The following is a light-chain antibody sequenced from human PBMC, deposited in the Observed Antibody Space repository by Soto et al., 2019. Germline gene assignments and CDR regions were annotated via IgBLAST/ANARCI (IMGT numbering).Light chain of an antibody. CDR2: DVS. V-gene: IGLV2-11*01. Sequence: QSDLTQPRSVSGSPGQSVTISCTGTSSDVGGYNYVSWYQQHPGKDPQFMIYDVSQRPSMVTDRFSGSQSGNTSCLTISCFQAEDEADYCCFSYAGTWSYFFGTGTKRTVL. CDR1: SSDVGGYNY. CDR3: FSYAGTWSYF. J-gene: IGLJ1*01.